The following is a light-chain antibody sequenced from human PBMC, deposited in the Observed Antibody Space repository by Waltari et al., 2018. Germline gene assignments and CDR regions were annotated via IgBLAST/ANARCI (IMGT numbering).Light chain of an antibody. J-gene: IGLJ3*02. V-gene: IGLV2-23*01. Sequence: QSALTQPASVSGSPGQSITISCTGPSSDVGSYNLVSWYQQHPGKAPKLMIYEDNKRPSGVSKRFSGSKSGNTASLTISGLQAEDEADYYCCSYAGSSIWVFGGGTKLTVL. CDR3: CSYAGSSIWV. CDR2: EDN. CDR1: SSDVGSYNL.